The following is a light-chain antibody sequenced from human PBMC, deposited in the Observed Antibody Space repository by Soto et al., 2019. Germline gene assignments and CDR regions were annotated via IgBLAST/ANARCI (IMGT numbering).Light chain of an antibody. CDR1: SSNIGAGYD. CDR3: QSYDSSLSGYV. V-gene: IGLV1-40*01. CDR2: GNS. J-gene: IGLJ1*01. Sequence: QSVLTQPPSVSGAPGQRVTISCTGSSSNIGAGYDVHWYQQLPGTAPKLLIYGNSNRPSGVPDRFSGSMSGTSASRATTWLQATDVAVYYIQSYDSSLSGYVFGTGTKLSVL.